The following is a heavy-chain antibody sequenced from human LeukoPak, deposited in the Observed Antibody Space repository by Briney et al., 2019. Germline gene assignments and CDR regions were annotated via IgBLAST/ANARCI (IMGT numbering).Heavy chain of an antibody. D-gene: IGHD3-10*01. V-gene: IGHV4-31*03. CDR3: ARMDRITMVRGVNTLPFDY. CDR1: GGSISSGGYY. Sequence: SETLSLTCTVSGGSISSGGYYWSWIRQHPGKGLEWIGYIYYSGSTYYNPSLKSRVTISVDTSKNQFSLKLSSVTAADTAVYYCARMDRITMVRGVNTLPFDYWGQGTLVTVSS. CDR2: IYYSGST. J-gene: IGHJ4*02.